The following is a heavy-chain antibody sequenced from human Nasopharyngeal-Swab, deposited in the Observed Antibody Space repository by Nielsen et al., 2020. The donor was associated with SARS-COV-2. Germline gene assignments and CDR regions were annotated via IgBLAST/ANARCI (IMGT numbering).Heavy chain of an antibody. D-gene: IGHD3-3*01. Sequence: GGSLRLSCTASGFTFGDYAMSWVRQAPGKGLEWVGFIRSKAYGGTTESAAPVKGRFTISRDDSKSIAYLQMNSLKTEDTAVYYCTVDDFWSGYYRYWGQGTLVTVSS. V-gene: IGHV3-49*04. CDR2: IRSKAYGGTT. CDR1: GFTFGDYA. CDR3: TVDDFWSGYYRY. J-gene: IGHJ4*02.